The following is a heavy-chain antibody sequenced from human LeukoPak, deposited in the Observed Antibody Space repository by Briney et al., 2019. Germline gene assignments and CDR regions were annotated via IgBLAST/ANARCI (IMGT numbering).Heavy chain of an antibody. D-gene: IGHD2-2*01. CDR3: ARGYAPFDP. CDR2: INHSGST. V-gene: IGHV4-34*09. CDR1: GGSFSGYY. Sequence: SETLSLTCAVYGGSFSGYYWSWIRQPPGKGLEWIGEINHSGSTYYNPSLKSRVTISVDTSKNQFSLKLKSVTAADTAVYHCARGYAPFDPWGQGTLVTVSS. J-gene: IGHJ5*02.